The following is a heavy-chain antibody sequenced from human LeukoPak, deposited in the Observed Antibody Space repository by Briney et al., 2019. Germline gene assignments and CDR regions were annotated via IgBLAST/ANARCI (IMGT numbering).Heavy chain of an antibody. Sequence: GSLRLSCAASGFTFSSYAMNWVRQAPGKGLEWVSGISGSGGSTYHADSVKGRFTISRDNSKNTLYLQMNSLRAEDTAVYYCAKDFPARWFYDAFDIWGQGTMVTVSS. CDR1: GFTFSSYA. CDR3: AKDFPARWFYDAFDI. D-gene: IGHD2-15*01. CDR2: ISGSGGST. V-gene: IGHV3-23*01. J-gene: IGHJ3*02.